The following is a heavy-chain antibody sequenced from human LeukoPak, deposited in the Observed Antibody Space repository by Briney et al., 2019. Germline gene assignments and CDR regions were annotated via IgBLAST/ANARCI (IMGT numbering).Heavy chain of an antibody. CDR3: ATIVVINRYYFDY. D-gene: IGHD3-22*01. V-gene: IGHV1-24*01. Sequence: ASVKVSCKVSGYTLTELSMHWVRQAPGKGREWMRGFDPEDGETIYAQKFQGRVTMTEDTSTDTAYMELSRLRSEDTAVYYCATIVVINRYYFDYWGQGTLVTVSS. CDR1: GYTLTELS. J-gene: IGHJ4*02. CDR2: FDPEDGET.